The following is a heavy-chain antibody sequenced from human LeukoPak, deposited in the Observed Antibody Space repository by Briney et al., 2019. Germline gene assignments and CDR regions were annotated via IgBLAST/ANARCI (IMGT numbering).Heavy chain of an antibody. V-gene: IGHV3-30-3*01. J-gene: IGHJ6*02. Sequence: GGSLRLSCAASGFTFSSYAMHWVRQAPGKGLEWVAVISYDGSNKYYADSVKGRFTISRDNSKNTLYLQMNSLRAEDTAVYYCAREPLGYYYYGMDVWGQGTTVTVSS. CDR1: GFTFSSYA. CDR3: AREPLGYYYYGMDV. CDR2: ISYDGSNK.